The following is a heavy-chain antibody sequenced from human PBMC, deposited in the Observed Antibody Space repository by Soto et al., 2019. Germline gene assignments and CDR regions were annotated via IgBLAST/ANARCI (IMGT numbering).Heavy chain of an antibody. V-gene: IGHV3-23*01. Sequence: GGSLRLSCAASGFTFSSYAMSWVRQAPGKGLEWVSAISGSGGSTYYADSVKGRFTISRDNSKNTLYLQMNSLRAEDTAVYYCAKDHYSNPRGYYYGMDVWGQGTTVTVSS. CDR3: AKDHYSNPRGYYYGMDV. CDR1: GFTFSSYA. J-gene: IGHJ6*02. D-gene: IGHD4-4*01. CDR2: ISGSGGST.